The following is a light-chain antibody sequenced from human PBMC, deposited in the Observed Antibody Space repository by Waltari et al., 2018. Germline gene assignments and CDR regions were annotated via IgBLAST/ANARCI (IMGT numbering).Light chain of an antibody. CDR3: QVWDANTDPGV. Sequence: SYVLTQPPSVSVAPGETARLTCGGNNIESKSVHWYRQRPGQAPVLVISYDSDRPSGSPDRLSCSNSGNTATLTISRVEAGDEADYYCQVWDANTDPGVFGTGTEVTVL. CDR2: YDS. V-gene: IGLV3-21*01. CDR1: NIESKS. J-gene: IGLJ1*01.